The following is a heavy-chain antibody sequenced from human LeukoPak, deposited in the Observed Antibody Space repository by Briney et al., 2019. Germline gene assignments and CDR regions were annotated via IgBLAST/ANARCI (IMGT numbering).Heavy chain of an antibody. CDR1: GYTFTGYY. V-gene: IGHV1-2*02. CDR3: ATYGATRQWLVPTYYFDY. J-gene: IGHJ4*02. CDR2: INPNSGGT. D-gene: IGHD6-19*01. Sequence: ASVKVSCKASGYTFTGYYMHWVRQAPGQGLEWMGWINPNSGGTNYAQKFQGRVTMTRDTSISTAYMELSRLRSDDTAVYYCATYGATRQWLVPTYYFDYWGQGTLVTVSS.